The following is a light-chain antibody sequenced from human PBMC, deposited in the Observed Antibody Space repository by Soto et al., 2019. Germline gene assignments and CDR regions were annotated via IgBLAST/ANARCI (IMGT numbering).Light chain of an antibody. J-gene: IGLJ2*01. Sequence: QSALTQPASVSGSPGQAITVSCTGTSSDIGAYDYVSWYQHHPGKAPKLMIYEVSYRPSGVSNRFSGSKSGNTASLTISGLQAEDEADYYCSSYTTSNSVVFGGGTKLTVL. CDR2: EVS. CDR1: SSDIGAYDY. CDR3: SSYTTSNSVV. V-gene: IGLV2-14*01.